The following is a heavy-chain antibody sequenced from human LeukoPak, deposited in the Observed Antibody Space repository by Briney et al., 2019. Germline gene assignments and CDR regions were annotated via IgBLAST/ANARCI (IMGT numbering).Heavy chain of an antibody. V-gene: IGHV4-39*07. CDR1: GGSISSSSYY. CDR3: ARTSRVSHAFDI. Sequence: PSETLSLTCAVSGGSISSSSYYWGWIRQPPGKGLEWIGSIYYSGSTYYNPSLKSRVTISVDTSKNQFSLKLSSVTAADTAVYYCARTSRVSHAFDIWGQGTMVTVSS. D-gene: IGHD2-8*01. J-gene: IGHJ3*02. CDR2: IYYSGST.